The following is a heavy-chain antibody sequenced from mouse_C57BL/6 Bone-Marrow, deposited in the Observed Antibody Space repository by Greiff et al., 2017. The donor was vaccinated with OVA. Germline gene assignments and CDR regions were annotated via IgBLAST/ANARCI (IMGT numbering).Heavy chain of an antibody. J-gene: IGHJ4*01. D-gene: IGHD1-1*01. Sequence: VQLQQSGAELVKPGASVKLSCKASGYTFTSYWMHWVKQRPGQGLEWIGMIHPNSGSTNYNEKFKSKATLTVDKSSSTAYMQLSSLTSEDSAVYYCAFTTVVAGGMDYWGQGTSVTVSS. CDR2: IHPNSGST. V-gene: IGHV1-64*01. CDR3: AFTTVVAGGMDY. CDR1: GYTFTSYW.